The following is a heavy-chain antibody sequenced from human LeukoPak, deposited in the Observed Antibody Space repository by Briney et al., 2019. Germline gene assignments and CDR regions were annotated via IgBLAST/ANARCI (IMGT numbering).Heavy chain of an antibody. CDR2: INSDGSTT. CDR3: ARVGTTSNFYYYYGMDV. CDR1: GFTFSSYW. J-gene: IGHJ6*02. Sequence: GSLRLSCAASGFTFSSYWMYWVRQAPGKGLVWVSRINSDGSTTSYADSVKGRFTISRDNAKNTLYLQMNSLRAEDTAVYYCARVGTTSNFYYYYGMDVWAKGPRSPSP. V-gene: IGHV3-74*01. D-gene: IGHD2/OR15-2a*01.